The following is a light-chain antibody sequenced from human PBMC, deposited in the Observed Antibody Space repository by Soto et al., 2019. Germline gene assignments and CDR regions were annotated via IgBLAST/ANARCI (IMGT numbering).Light chain of an antibody. CDR2: DAS. CDR3: LHRSNCQLS. Sequence: EIVLTQSPATLSLSPGERATLSCRASQSVSGYLVWYQQKPGQPPRVLIYDASNRATGIPARFSGSGSGTDVTLTISRPATEDSAVYYFLHRSNCQLSFGCGT. CDR1: QSVSGY. J-gene: IGKJ4*01. V-gene: IGKV3-11*01.